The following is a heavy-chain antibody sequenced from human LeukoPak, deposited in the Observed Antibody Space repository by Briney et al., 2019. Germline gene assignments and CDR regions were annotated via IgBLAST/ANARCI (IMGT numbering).Heavy chain of an antibody. CDR3: ARTYLQYCSSTSCYGSWFDP. V-gene: IGHV1-18*01. D-gene: IGHD2-2*01. CDR2: ISAYNGVT. Sequence: ASVKVSCKASGYTFTNYGISWVRQAPGQGLEWMGWISAYNGVTNYAQKLQGRVTMTTDTSTSTAYMELRSLRSDDTAVYYCARTYLQYCSSTSCYGSWFDPWGQGTLVTVSS. CDR1: GYTFTNYG. J-gene: IGHJ5*02.